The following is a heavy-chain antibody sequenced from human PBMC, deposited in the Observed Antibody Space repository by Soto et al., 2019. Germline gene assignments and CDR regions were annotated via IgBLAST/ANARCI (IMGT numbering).Heavy chain of an antibody. CDR1: GGSISSGDYY. CDR2: IYYSGST. CDR3: ARWWSGSRQGFDP. Sequence: QVQLQESGPGLVKPSQTLSLTCTVSGGSISSGDYYWSWIRQHPGKGLEWIGYIYYSGSTYYNPCLKSRVTISVDASKNQFPLKLSSVTAADTAVYYCARWWSGSRQGFDPWGQGTLVSVSS. D-gene: IGHD3-3*01. J-gene: IGHJ5*02. V-gene: IGHV4-31*03.